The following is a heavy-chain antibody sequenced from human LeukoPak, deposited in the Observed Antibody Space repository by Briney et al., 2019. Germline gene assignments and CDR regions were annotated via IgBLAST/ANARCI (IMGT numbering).Heavy chain of an antibody. CDR1: GGSISSSSYY. CDR2: IYYSGST. CDR3: ARYLAYCGGDCGYFDY. D-gene: IGHD2-21*02. J-gene: IGHJ4*02. Sequence: SETLSLTCTVSGGSISSSSYYWGWIRQPPGKGLEWIGSIYYSGSTYYNPSLKSRVTISVDTSKNQFSLKLSSVTAADTAVYYCARYLAYCGGDCGYFDYWGQGTLVTVSS. V-gene: IGHV4-39*07.